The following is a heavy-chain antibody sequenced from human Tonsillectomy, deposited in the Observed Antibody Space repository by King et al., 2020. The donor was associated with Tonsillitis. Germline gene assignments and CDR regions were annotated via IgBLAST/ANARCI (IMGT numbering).Heavy chain of an antibody. D-gene: IGHD5-24*01. Sequence: VQLVESGGGLVQPGGSLRLSCAASGFTFSSYWMHWVRQAPGKGLVWVSRINSDGSSTSYAESVKGRFHISRDTAKNTLYLQMNSLRAEDTAVYYCARQSEGDGYNGYYYYMDVWGKGTTVTVSS. J-gene: IGHJ6*03. V-gene: IGHV3-74*01. CDR3: ARQSEGDGYNGYYYYMDV. CDR1: GFTFSSYW. CDR2: INSDGSST.